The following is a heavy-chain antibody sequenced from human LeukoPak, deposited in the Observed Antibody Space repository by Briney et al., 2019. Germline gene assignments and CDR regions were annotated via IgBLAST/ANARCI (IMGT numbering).Heavy chain of an antibody. CDR2: IRYDGSNK. Sequence: GGSLRLSCAASGFTFSSYGMHWVRQAPGKGLEWVAFIRYDGSNKYYADSVKGRFTISRDNSTNTLYLQMNSLRAEDTAVYYCAKDSSDFWSGYFPFDYWGQGTLVTVPS. V-gene: IGHV3-30*02. CDR1: GFTFSSYG. J-gene: IGHJ4*02. CDR3: AKDSSDFWSGYFPFDY. D-gene: IGHD3-3*01.